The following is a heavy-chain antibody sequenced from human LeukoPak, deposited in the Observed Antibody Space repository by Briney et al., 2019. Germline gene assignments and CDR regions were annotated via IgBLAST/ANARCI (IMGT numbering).Heavy chain of an antibody. CDR1: GTSFSSFY. CDR3: ARGVTGDSYGFILDY. Sequence: PSETLSLTCTVSGTSFSSFYWSWIRQPVGKGLEWIGRMYTSGDTNYNPSLKSRVSMSVDTSKNQFSLKLSSVTAADTAVYFCARGVTGDSYGFILDYWGQGTLVTVSS. CDR2: MYTSGDT. V-gene: IGHV4-4*07. D-gene: IGHD5-18*01. J-gene: IGHJ4*02.